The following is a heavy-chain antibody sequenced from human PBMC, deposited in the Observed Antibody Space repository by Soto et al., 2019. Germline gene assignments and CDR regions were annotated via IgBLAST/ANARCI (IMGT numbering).Heavy chain of an antibody. CDR2: INAGNGNT. Sequence: QVQLVQSGAEVKKPGASVKVSCKASGYTFTSYAMHWVRQAPGQRLEWMGWINAGNGNTKYSQKFQGRVTITRDTAASTASMGLRSLRSEDTAVYYCARDLGFGRSDYWGQGTLGSVSS. D-gene: IGHD3-10*01. CDR3: ARDLGFGRSDY. J-gene: IGHJ4*02. CDR1: GYTFTSYA. V-gene: IGHV1-3*01.